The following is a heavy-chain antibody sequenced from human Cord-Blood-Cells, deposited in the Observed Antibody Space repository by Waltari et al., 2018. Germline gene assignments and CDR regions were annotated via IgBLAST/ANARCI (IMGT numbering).Heavy chain of an antibody. CDR2: ISSRSSYI. V-gene: IGHV3-21*01. Sequence: EVQLVESGGGLVKPGGSLRLSCAASGFTFSSYSMNWVRQAPGKGLEWVSSISSRSSYIYYADSVKGRFTISRDNAKNSLYLQMNSLRAEDTAVYYCARDSGDYVWGSYRYFDYWGQGTLVTVSS. J-gene: IGHJ4*02. CDR3: ARDSGDYVWGSYRYFDY. CDR1: GFTFSSYS. D-gene: IGHD3-16*02.